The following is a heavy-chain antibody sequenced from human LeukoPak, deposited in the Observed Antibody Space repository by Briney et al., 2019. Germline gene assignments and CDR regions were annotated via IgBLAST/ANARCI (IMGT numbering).Heavy chain of an antibody. D-gene: IGHD1-14*01. CDR3: ARNPGDWFDP. CDR2: IYYSGST. Sequence: SETLSLTCTVSGGSISSYYWSWIRQPPGKGLGWIGYIYYSGSTNYNPSLKSRVTISVDTSKNQFSLKLSSVTAADTAVYYCARNPGDWFDPWGQGTLVTVSS. CDR1: GGSISSYY. J-gene: IGHJ5*02. V-gene: IGHV4-59*01.